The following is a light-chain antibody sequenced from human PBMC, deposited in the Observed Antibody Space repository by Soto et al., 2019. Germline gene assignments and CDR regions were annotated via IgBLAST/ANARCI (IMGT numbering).Light chain of an antibody. J-gene: IGLJ1*01. V-gene: IGLV1-47*01. CDR1: SSNIGSNY. Sequence: QSVLTQPPSASGTPGQRVTISCSGSSSNIGSNYVYWYQQLPGTAPKLLIYRNSQRPSGVPDRFSGSKSGTSASLAIIGLRSEDEADFYCAAWDDSLSGRVFGTGTKVTVL. CDR2: RNS. CDR3: AAWDDSLSGRV.